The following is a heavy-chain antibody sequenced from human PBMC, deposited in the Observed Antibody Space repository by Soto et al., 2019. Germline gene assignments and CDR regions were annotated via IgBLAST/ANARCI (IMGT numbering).Heavy chain of an antibody. J-gene: IGHJ4*02. CDR2: MNPNSGNT. D-gene: IGHD6-13*01. Sequence: QVQLVQSGAEVKKPGASVKVSCKASGYTFTSYDINWVRQATGQGLEWMGWMNPNSGNTGYAQKFKGRVTMTRNTSISTAYMEMSSLRSEDTAVDYCARGWRGPGIEAAGNFDYWGQGTLVTVSS. CDR3: ARGWRGPGIEAAGNFDY. CDR1: GYTFTSYD. V-gene: IGHV1-8*01.